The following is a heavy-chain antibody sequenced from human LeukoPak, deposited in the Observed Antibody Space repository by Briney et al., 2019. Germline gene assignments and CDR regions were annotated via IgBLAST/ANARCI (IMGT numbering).Heavy chain of an antibody. CDR2: INPNSGGT. J-gene: IGHJ3*02. CDR3: ARGENFYDSSAYYQGDACDI. V-gene: IGHV1-2*02. Sequence: AASVKVSCKASGYTFTGYYIHWVRQAPGQGLEWMGWINPNSGGTNYAQKFQGRVTMTRDTSISTAYMELSRLRSDDTAVYYCARGENFYDSSAYYQGDACDIWGQGTMVTVSS. CDR1: GYTFTGYY. D-gene: IGHD3-22*01.